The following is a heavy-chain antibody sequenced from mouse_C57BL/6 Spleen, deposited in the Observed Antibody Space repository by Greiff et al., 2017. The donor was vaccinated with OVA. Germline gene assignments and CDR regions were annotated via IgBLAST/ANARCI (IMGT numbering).Heavy chain of an antibody. CDR1: GFTFSSYG. CDR3: ARQYPYYFDY. D-gene: IGHD5-1*01. Sequence: DVMLVESGGDLVKPGGSLKLSCAASGFTFSSYGMSWVRQTPDKRLEWVATISSGGSYPYYPDSVKGRFTISRDNAKNTLYLQMSSLRSEDTAMYYCARQYPYYFDYWGQGTTLTVSS. J-gene: IGHJ2*01. V-gene: IGHV5-6*02. CDR2: ISSGGSYP.